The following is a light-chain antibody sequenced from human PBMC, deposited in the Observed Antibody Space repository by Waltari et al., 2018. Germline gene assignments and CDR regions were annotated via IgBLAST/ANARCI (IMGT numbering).Light chain of an antibody. Sequence: QSVLTQPPSVSGAPGQRVTISCTGSDSNIGAGYDVHWYQQLQGTAPKLLIYGNTNRPSGVPDRFSGSKAGTTGSLAITGLQAEDEAYYYCQSYDRSLTGSWVFGGGTKLTVL. CDR1: DSNIGAGYD. J-gene: IGLJ3*02. CDR3: QSYDRSLTGSWV. V-gene: IGLV1-40*01. CDR2: GNT.